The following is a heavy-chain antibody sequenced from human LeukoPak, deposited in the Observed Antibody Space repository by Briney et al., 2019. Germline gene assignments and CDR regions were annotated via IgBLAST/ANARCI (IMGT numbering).Heavy chain of an antibody. CDR2: IKQDGSEK. D-gene: IGHD4-11*01. CDR3: AREDSNYEYYFDY. V-gene: IGHV3-7*01. CDR1: GFTFSSYW. J-gene: IGHJ4*02. Sequence: GGSLRLSCAASGFTFSSYWMSWVRQAPGKGLEWVANIKQDGSEKYYVDSVKGRFTISRDNARNTLYLQMNSLRAEDAAVYYCAREDSNYEYYFDYWGQGTLVTVSS.